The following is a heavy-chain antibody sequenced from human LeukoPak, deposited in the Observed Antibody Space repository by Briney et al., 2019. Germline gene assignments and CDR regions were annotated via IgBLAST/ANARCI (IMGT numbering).Heavy chain of an antibody. J-gene: IGHJ3*02. Sequence: GASVKLSCKASGYTFTNFGISWVRQAPGQGLEWMGWISTYNGNTNYAQKVQGRVTMTTDTSTSTAYMELRSLRSDDTAVYYCARAGGRAREDYKADAFDIWGQGTMVTVSS. CDR2: ISTYNGNT. CDR1: GYTFTNFG. V-gene: IGHV1-18*01. CDR3: ARAGGRAREDYKADAFDI. D-gene: IGHD4-11*01.